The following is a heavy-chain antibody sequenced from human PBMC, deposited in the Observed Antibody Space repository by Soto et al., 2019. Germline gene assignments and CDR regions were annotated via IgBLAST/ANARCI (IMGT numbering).Heavy chain of an antibody. D-gene: IGHD3-16*01. J-gene: IGHJ6*02. V-gene: IGHV3-23*01. CDR3: AKGGRTGPIYYYGMDV. CDR2: ISGSGGST. Sequence: GWSLRLSCASSVFTFISYAMSWVRQAPGKGLEWVSAISGSGGSTYYADSVKGRFTISRDNSKNTLYLQMNSLRAEDTAVYYCAKGGRTGPIYYYGMDVWGQGTTVTVSS. CDR1: VFTFISYA.